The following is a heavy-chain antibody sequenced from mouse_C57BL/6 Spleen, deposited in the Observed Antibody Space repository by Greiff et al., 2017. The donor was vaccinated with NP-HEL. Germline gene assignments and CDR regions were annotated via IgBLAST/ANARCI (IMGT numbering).Heavy chain of an antibody. D-gene: IGHD1-1*01. CDR2: IDPSDSYT. CDR1: GYTFTSYW. V-gene: IGHV1-69*01. Sequence: QVQLQQPGAELVMPGASVKLSCKASGYTFTSYWMHWVKQRPGQGLEWIGEIDPSDSYTNYNLKFKGKSTLTVDKSSSTAYMQLSSLTSEDSAVYYCARWGGSSSYWGQGTTLTVSS. CDR3: ARWGGSSSY. J-gene: IGHJ2*01.